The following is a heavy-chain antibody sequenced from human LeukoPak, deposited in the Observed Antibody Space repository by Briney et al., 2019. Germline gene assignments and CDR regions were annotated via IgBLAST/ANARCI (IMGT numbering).Heavy chain of an antibody. J-gene: IGHJ4*02. D-gene: IGHD6-13*01. CDR1: GYTFTSYA. CDR3: ARGEQQLVRRYFDY. V-gene: IGHV1-3*01. Sequence: GASVKVSCKASGYTFTSYAMHGVRQAPGQRLEWMGWINAGNGNTKYSQKFQGRVTITRDTSASTAYMELSSLRSEDTAVYYCARGEQQLVRRYFDYWGQGTLVTVSS. CDR2: INAGNGNT.